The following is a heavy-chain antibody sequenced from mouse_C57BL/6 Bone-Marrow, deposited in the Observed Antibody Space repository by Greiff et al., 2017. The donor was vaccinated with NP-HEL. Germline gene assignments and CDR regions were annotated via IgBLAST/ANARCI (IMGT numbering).Heavy chain of an antibody. Sequence: QVQLKESGAELMKPGASVKLSCKATGYTFTGYWIEWVKQRPGHGLEGIGEIVPGSGSTNYNEKSKGKATFTADTSSNTAYMQLSSLTTEDSAIYYCARDYGSSPLYWYFDVWGTGTTVTVSS. CDR3: ARDYGSSPLYWYFDV. V-gene: IGHV1-9*01. CDR2: IVPGSGST. J-gene: IGHJ1*03. D-gene: IGHD1-1*01. CDR1: GYTFTGYW.